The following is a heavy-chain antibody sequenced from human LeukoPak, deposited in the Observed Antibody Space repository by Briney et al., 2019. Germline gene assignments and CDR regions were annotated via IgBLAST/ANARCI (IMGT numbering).Heavy chain of an antibody. CDR2: ISSGSRYI. CDR3: AKCSGGNCYHSDDH. D-gene: IGHD2-15*01. Sequence: PGGSLRVSCEASGFTFNKFAMSWVRQAPGKGLEWVSSISSGSRYIYYADSVKGRFTISRDNAKDSLYLQMNSLRAEDTAVYYCAKCSGGNCYHSDDHWGQGTLVTVSP. CDR1: GFTFNKFA. J-gene: IGHJ5*02. V-gene: IGHV3-21*01.